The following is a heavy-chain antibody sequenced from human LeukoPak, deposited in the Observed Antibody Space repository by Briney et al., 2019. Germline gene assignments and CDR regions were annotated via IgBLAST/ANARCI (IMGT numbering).Heavy chain of an antibody. CDR2: IWHDASHT. CDR3: AREILGSGSYPDY. J-gene: IGHJ4*02. Sequence: GGSLRLSCAASGFSFSTYAMHWVRQAPGKGLEWVALIWHDASHTFYTDSVKGRFTISRDNSKNTVYLQMNSLGGEDTAVYYCAREILGSGSYPDYWGQGTLVTVSS. CDR1: GFSFSTYA. D-gene: IGHD3-10*01. V-gene: IGHV3-33*01.